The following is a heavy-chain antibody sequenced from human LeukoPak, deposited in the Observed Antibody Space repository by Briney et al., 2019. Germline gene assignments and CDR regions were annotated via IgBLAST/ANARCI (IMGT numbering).Heavy chain of an antibody. V-gene: IGHV4-59*01. Sequence: SETLSLTCTVSGGSISSYYWSWIRQPPGKGLEWIGYIYYSGSTNYNPSLKSRVTISVDTSKNQFSLKLSSVTAADTAVYYCARLTANWGSRYYYYGMDVWGKGTTATVSS. J-gene: IGHJ6*04. CDR2: IYYSGST. CDR3: ARLTANWGSRYYYYGMDV. D-gene: IGHD7-27*01. CDR1: GGSISSYY.